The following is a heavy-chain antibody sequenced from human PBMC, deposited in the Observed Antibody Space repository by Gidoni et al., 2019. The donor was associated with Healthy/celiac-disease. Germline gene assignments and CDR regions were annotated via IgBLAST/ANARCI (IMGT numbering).Heavy chain of an antibody. CDR3: ARGRAFTMIVVAQCAFDI. Sequence: QVQLVEPGGGVVQPGRSLRLSCAASGFTFSSYGMPWVRQAPGKGLEWVAVIWYDGSNKYYADSVKGRFTISRDNSKNTLYLQMNSLRAEDTAVYYCARGRAFTMIVVAQCAFDIWGQGTMVTVSS. CDR1: GFTFSSYG. V-gene: IGHV3-33*01. D-gene: IGHD3-22*01. J-gene: IGHJ3*02. CDR2: IWYDGSNK.